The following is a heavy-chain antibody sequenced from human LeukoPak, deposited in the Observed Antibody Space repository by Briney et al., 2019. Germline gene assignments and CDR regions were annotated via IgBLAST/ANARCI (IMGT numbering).Heavy chain of an antibody. CDR3: ARDQYDTWSRRGNFDS. Sequence: GGSLRLSCAASGLSFSSYGMSWVRQAPGKGLEWVANIKLDGSEKNYVDSVKGRFTISRDNTKNSLYLQMNSLRVEDTAVFYCARDQYDTWSRRGNFDSWGQGTLVIVSS. J-gene: IGHJ4*02. CDR2: IKLDGSEK. V-gene: IGHV3-7*03. CDR1: GLSFSSYG. D-gene: IGHD3-3*01.